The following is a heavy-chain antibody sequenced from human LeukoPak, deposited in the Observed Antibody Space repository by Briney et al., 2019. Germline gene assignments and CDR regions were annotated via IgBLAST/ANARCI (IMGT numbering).Heavy chain of an antibody. V-gene: IGHV4-59*08. Sequence: SETLSLTCTVSGGSISRYYWSWIRQPPGKGLEWIGYIYYSGSTNYNPSLKSRVTISVDTSKNQFSLKLSSVTAADTAVYYCARGRKGDFDYWGQGTLVTVSS. CDR3: ARGRKGDFDY. D-gene: IGHD3-10*01. J-gene: IGHJ4*02. CDR1: GGSISRYY. CDR2: IYYSGST.